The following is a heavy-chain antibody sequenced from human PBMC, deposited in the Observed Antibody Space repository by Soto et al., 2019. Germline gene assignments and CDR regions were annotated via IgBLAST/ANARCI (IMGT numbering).Heavy chain of an antibody. V-gene: IGHV4-39*01. CDR3: VIYYSSGYRDLLAP. Sequence: PPETLSLTCSVSGGSINSSSYFWGWVRQPPGKGLEWIGSIYYSGSTYYNPSLRSRVTISVDTSKNQFSLKLSSVTAADTAVFYCVIYYSSGYRDLLAPSGQGTLV. D-gene: IGHD6-19*01. J-gene: IGHJ5*02. CDR2: IYYSGST. CDR1: GGSINSSSYF.